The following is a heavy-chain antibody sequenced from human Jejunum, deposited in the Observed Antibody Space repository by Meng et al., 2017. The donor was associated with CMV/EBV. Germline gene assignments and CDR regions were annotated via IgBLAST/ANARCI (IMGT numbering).Heavy chain of an antibody. D-gene: IGHD6-19*01. CDR1: GYTLTYNG. V-gene: IGHV1-18*01. Sequence: HAQVLQSGAGGKKPGASVRVSGKASGYTLTYNGISWIGTAHGQGLEWMGWISCYNGDTNYAQKLQGRVTMTTDTSTNTAYMDLRGLRSDDTAVYYCARDPSNTSGRYAYFDYWGQGTLVTVSS. J-gene: IGHJ4*02. CDR2: ISCYNGDT. CDR3: ARDPSNTSGRYAYFDY.